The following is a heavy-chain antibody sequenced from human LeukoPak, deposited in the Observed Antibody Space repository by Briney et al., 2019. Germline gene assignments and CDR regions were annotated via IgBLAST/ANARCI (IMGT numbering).Heavy chain of an antibody. Sequence: PSETLSLTCTVSGGSISKSSSYWGWIRQPPGKGLGWIGTIYYSGSTYYNPSLKSRVTISLATSKNQFSLKLTSVTAADTAVYYCARGRGGIVGATLWGQGTLVTVSS. J-gene: IGHJ4*02. V-gene: IGHV4-39*01. CDR3: ARGRGGIVGATL. CDR1: GGSISKSSSY. CDR2: IYYSGST. D-gene: IGHD1-26*01.